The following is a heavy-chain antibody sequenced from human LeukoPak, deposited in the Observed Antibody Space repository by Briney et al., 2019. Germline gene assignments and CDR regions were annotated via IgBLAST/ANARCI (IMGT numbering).Heavy chain of an antibody. D-gene: IGHD1-1*01. CDR3: ARHEDRNWYFDH. J-gene: IGHJ4*02. CDR1: GGSISNYY. V-gene: IGHV4-59*04. CDR2: IYYSGST. Sequence: SETLSLTCTVSGGSISNYYWNWIRQPPGKGLEWIGTIYYSGSTYYNPSLKSRVTISVDTSKNQFSLKLSSVTAPDTAVYYCARHEDRNWYFDHWGQGTLVTVSS.